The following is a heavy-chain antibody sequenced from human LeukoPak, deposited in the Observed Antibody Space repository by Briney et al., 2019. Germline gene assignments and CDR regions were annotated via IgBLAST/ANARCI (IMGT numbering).Heavy chain of an antibody. CDR2: ISAYNGNT. CDR3: ARDLRYCSSTSCYVLSY. V-gene: IGHV1-18*01. J-gene: IGHJ4*02. Sequence: ASVIVSFKASGYTFTSYGISWVRQAPGQGLEWMGWISAYNGNTNYAQKLQGRVTMTTDTSTSTAYMELRSLRSDDTAVYYCARDLRYCSSTSCYVLSYWGQGTLVTVSS. D-gene: IGHD2-2*01. CDR1: GYTFTSYG.